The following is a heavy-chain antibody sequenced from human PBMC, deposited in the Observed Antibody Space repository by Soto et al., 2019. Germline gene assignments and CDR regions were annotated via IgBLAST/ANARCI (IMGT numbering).Heavy chain of an antibody. CDR2: IHYSGSV. J-gene: IGHJ6*02. Sequence: QVQLQESGPGLVRPSQTLSLTCTVSGGSISSDHYHWTWIRQTPGKGLERIGYIHYSGSVYYNPSLQSRVTMSVDTSKNLFSLQLSSGTAADTAVYFCVREDDGGDRDYYGLDVWGQGTTVTVSS. CDR1: GGSISSDHYH. D-gene: IGHD4-17*01. CDR3: VREDDGGDRDYYGLDV. V-gene: IGHV4-30-4*01.